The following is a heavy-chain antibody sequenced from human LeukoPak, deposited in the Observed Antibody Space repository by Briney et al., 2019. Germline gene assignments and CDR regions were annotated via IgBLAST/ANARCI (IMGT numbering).Heavy chain of an antibody. V-gene: IGHV4-59*12. CDR3: AGRLGFGELSWFDP. CDR2: IYYSGST. J-gene: IGHJ5*02. CDR1: GGSISSYY. D-gene: IGHD3-10*01. Sequence: SETLSLTCTVSGGSISSYYWSWIRQPPGKGLEWIGYIYYSGSTNYNPSLKSRVTISVDTSKNQFSLKLSSVTAADTAVYYCAGRLGFGELSWFDPWGQGTLVTVSS.